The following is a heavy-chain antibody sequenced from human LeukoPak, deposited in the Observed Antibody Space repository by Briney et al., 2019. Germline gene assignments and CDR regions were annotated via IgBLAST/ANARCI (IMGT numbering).Heavy chain of an antibody. CDR1: GFTFSSYA. Sequence: GGSLRLSCAASGFTFSSYAMSWVRQAPGKGLEWVSAISGSGGSTYYADSVKGRFTISRDNSKNTLYLQMNSLRAEDTAVYYCARVGYYGSGSYSNYFDYWGQGTLVTVSS. CDR2: ISGSGGST. V-gene: IGHV3-23*01. J-gene: IGHJ4*02. CDR3: ARVGYYGSGSYSNYFDY. D-gene: IGHD3-10*01.